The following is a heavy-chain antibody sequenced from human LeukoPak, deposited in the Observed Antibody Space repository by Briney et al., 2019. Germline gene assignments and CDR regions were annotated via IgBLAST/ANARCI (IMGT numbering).Heavy chain of an antibody. J-gene: IGHJ4*02. D-gene: IGHD5-12*01. CDR3: ARDTEGYGVFDY. CDR1: GYTFTGYY. CDR2: ISAYNGNT. Sequence: GASVKVSCKASGYTFTGYYMHWVRQAPGQGLEWMGWISAYNGNTNYAQKLQGRVTMTTDTSTSTAYMELRSLRSDDTAVYYCARDTEGYGVFDYWGQGTLVTVSS. V-gene: IGHV1-18*04.